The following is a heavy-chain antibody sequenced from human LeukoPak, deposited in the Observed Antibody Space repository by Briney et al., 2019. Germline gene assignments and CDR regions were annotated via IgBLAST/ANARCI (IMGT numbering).Heavy chain of an antibody. D-gene: IGHD2-2*01. CDR2: ISSSSSYT. Sequence: PGGSLRPSCAASGFTFSDYYMSWIRQAPGKGLEWVSYISSSSSYTNYADSVKGRFTISRDNAKNSLYLQMNSLRAEDTAVYYCAIYGRDTSLFDYWGQGTLVTVSS. CDR3: AIYGRDTSLFDY. V-gene: IGHV3-11*03. J-gene: IGHJ4*02. CDR1: GFTFSDYY.